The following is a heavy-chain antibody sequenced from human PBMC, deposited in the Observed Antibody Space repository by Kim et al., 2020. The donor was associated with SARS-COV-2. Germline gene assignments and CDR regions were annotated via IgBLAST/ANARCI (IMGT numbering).Heavy chain of an antibody. D-gene: IGHD6-13*01. CDR2: AT. CDR3: TRHIPIAAAG. V-gene: IGHV3-73*01. Sequence: ATACAASVKGRFTISRDDSKNTAYLQMNSLKTEDTAVYYCTRHIPIAAAGWGQGTLVTVSS. J-gene: IGHJ4*02.